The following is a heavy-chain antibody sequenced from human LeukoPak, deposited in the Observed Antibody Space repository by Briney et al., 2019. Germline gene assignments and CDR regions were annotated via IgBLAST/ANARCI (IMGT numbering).Heavy chain of an antibody. Sequence: GGSLRLSCAACGFPVSSNYISWVRQAPGKGVEWLSVMYSNGTTHYADSVKGRLTVPRHNSKNTLYLQMNSLRHEDTALYYCARMVWAAMANWGQGTRVTVSS. J-gene: IGHJ4*02. CDR2: MYSNGTT. D-gene: IGHD5-18*01. CDR1: GFPVSSNY. V-gene: IGHV3-53*04. CDR3: ARMVWAAMAN.